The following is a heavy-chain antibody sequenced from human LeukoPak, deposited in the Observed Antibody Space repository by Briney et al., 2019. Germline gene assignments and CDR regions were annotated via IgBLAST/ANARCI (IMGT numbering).Heavy chain of an antibody. CDR2: IYYSGST. CDR1: GGSISSYY. V-gene: IGHV4-59*08. J-gene: IGHJ4*02. D-gene: IGHD3-10*01. CDR3: ARGTGSGSNFDY. Sequence: SETLSLTCTVSGGSISSYYWSWIRQPPGKGLEWIGYIYYSGSTNYNPSLKSRVTISVDTSKNQFPLKLSSVTAADTAVYYCARGTGSGSNFDYWGQGTLVTVSS.